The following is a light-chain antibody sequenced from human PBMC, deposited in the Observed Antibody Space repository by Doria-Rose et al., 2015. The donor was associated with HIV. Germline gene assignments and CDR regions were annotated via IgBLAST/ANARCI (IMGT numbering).Light chain of an antibody. Sequence: TASITCSGDKLGDKYACWYQQKPGQSPLLVIYQGSKRPSGIPGRFSGSNSGNTATLTISGTQAMDEADYYCQAWDSGTVVFGGGTKLTVL. CDR1: KLGDKY. V-gene: IGLV3-1*01. CDR3: QAWDSGTVV. J-gene: IGLJ2*01. CDR2: QGS.